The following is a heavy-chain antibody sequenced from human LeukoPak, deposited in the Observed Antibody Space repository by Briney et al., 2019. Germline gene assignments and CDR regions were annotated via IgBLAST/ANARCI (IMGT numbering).Heavy chain of an antibody. D-gene: IGHD6-13*01. J-gene: IGHJ4*02. CDR1: GFTFSSFG. Sequence: GGSLRLSCAASGFTFSSFGMNWVRQAPGKGLEWVSSISSSSSYIYYADSVKGRFTISRDNAKNSLYLQMNSLRAEDTAVYYCARGFSSSGDGYWGQGTLVTVSS. CDR2: ISSSSSYI. CDR3: ARGFSSSGDGY. V-gene: IGHV3-21*01.